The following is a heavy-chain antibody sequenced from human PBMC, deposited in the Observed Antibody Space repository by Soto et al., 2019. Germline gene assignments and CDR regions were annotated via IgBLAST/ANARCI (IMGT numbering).Heavy chain of an antibody. Sequence: PGGSLRLSCTASGFAFSSFNMNWVRQAPGKGLEWVSSIFTRSSQIYYADSVKGRFTISRDDAKNSLFLQMNSLSVEDTAVYYCARDLLARQQVVIPWLHPWGQGTMVTVSS. V-gene: IGHV3-21*01. CDR1: GFAFSSFN. CDR2: IFTRSSQI. CDR3: ARDLLARQQVVIPWLHP. J-gene: IGHJ5*02. D-gene: IGHD1-26*01.